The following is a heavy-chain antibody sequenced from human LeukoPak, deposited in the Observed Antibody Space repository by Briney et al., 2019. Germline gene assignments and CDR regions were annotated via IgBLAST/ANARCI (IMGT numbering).Heavy chain of an antibody. Sequence: ASVKVSCKASGYTFTSYDINWVRQATGQGLEWMGWMNPNSGNTGYAQKFQGRVTMTRNTSISTAYMELSSLRSEDTAVYYCASERTDSSGYYYFDYWGQGTLVTVSS. CDR2: MNPNSGNT. V-gene: IGHV1-8*01. CDR3: ASERTDSSGYYYFDY. CDR1: GYTFTSYD. D-gene: IGHD3-22*01. J-gene: IGHJ4*02.